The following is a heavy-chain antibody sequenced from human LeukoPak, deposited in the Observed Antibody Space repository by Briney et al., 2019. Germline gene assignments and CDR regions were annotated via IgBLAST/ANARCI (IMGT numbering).Heavy chain of an antibody. Sequence: SETLSLTCTVSGYSISGGYYWGWIRQPPGKGLEWIGSIYHSGSTYYNPSLKSRVTISVDTSKNQFSLKLSSVTAADTAVYYCARTTEAHSWRTRYYDYYMDVWGKGTTVTVSS. CDR2: IYHSGST. D-gene: IGHD6-13*01. V-gene: IGHV4-38-2*02. CDR1: GYSISGGYY. CDR3: ARTTEAHSWRTRYYDYYMDV. J-gene: IGHJ6*03.